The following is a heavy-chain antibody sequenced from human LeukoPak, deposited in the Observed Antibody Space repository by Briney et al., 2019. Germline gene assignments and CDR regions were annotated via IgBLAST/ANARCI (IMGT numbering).Heavy chain of an antibody. CDR2: ISSSGSTI. CDR3: AKKHGDYVLDAFDI. CDR1: GFTFSDYY. V-gene: IGHV3-11*01. J-gene: IGHJ3*02. D-gene: IGHD4-17*01. Sequence: GGSLRLSCAASGFTFSDYYMSWIRQAPGKGLEWVSYISSSGSTIYYADSVKGRFTISRDNSKNTLYLQMNSLRAEDTAVYYCAKKHGDYVLDAFDIWGQGTMVTVSS.